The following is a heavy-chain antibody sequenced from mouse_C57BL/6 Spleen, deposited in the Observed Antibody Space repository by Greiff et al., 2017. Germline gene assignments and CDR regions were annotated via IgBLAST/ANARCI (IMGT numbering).Heavy chain of an antibody. D-gene: IGHD2-3*01. CDR1: GYAFSSSW. V-gene: IGHV1-82*01. CDR3: ADDGYWGFAY. Sequence: VQLQQSGPELVKPGASVKISCKASGYAFSSSWMNWVKQRPGKGLEWIGRIYPGDGDTNYNGKFKGKATLTADKSSSTAYMQLSSLTSEDSAVYFCADDGYWGFAYWGQGTLVTVSA. J-gene: IGHJ3*01. CDR2: IYPGDGDT.